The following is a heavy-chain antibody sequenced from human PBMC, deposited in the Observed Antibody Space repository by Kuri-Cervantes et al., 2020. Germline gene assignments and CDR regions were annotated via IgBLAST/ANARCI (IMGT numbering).Heavy chain of an antibody. CDR2: IYTSGST. CDR3: ASSYDSSGYYYRHYYYGMDV. Sequence: LRLSCTVSGGSISSSSYYWSWIRQPAGKGLEWIGRIYTSGSTNYNPSLKSRVTMSVDTSKNQFPLKLSSVTAADTAVYYCASSYDSSGYYYRHYYYGMDVWGQGTTVTVSS. D-gene: IGHD3-22*01. J-gene: IGHJ6*02. V-gene: IGHV4-61*02. CDR1: GGSISSSSYY.